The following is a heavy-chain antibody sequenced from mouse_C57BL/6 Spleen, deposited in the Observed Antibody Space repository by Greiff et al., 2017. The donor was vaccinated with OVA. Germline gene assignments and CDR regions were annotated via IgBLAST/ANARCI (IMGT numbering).Heavy chain of an antibody. Sequence: VMLVESGAELVKPGASVKMSCKASGYTFTTYPIEWMKQNHGKSLEWIGNFHPYNDDTKYNEKFKGKATLTVEKSSSTVYLELSRLTSDDSAVYYCARTAYYSNYGFAYWGQGTLVTVSA. V-gene: IGHV1-47*01. CDR1: GYTFTTYP. CDR3: ARTAYYSNYGFAY. J-gene: IGHJ3*01. D-gene: IGHD2-5*01. CDR2: FHPYNDDT.